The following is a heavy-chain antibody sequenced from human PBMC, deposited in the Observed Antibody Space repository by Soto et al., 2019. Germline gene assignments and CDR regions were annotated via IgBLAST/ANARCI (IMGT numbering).Heavy chain of an antibody. V-gene: IGHV5-51*01. D-gene: IGHD6-6*01. Sequence: GESLKISCKCSGYSFTSYWIGCVLHMPGKGLEWMGIIYPGDSDTRYSPSFQGQVTISADKSISTAYLQWSSLKASDTAMYYCARRVAARGELRDAFDIWGQGTMVTVSS. CDR2: IYPGDSDT. CDR1: GYSFTSYW. J-gene: IGHJ3*02. CDR3: ARRVAARGELRDAFDI.